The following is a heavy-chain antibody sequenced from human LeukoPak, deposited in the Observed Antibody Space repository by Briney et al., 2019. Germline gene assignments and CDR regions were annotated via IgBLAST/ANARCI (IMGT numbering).Heavy chain of an antibody. CDR3: ATNRRDQRTAPLDY. CDR1: GGSSSGYY. CDR2: INHSGST. V-gene: IGHV4-34*01. D-gene: IGHD2-2*01. J-gene: IGHJ4*02. Sequence: PSETLSLTCAVYGGSSSGYYWSWIRQPPGKGLEWIGEINHSGSTNYNPSLKSRVTISVDTSKNQFSLKLSSVTAADTAVYYCATNRRDQRTAPLDYWGQGTLVTVSS.